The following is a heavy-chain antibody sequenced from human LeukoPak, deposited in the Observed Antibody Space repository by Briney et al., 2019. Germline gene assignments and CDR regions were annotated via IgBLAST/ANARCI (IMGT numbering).Heavy chain of an antibody. V-gene: IGHV3-23*01. Sequence: PGGSLRLSCAASGFAFSSYAMSWVRQAPGKGLEWVSVISGSGGSTYYADSVKGRFTISRDNSKNTLYLQMSSLRAEDTAVYYCVKASKTGTAFDYWGQGTLVTVSS. CDR2: ISGSGGST. CDR1: GFAFSSYA. CDR3: VKASKTGTAFDY. J-gene: IGHJ4*02. D-gene: IGHD1-7*01.